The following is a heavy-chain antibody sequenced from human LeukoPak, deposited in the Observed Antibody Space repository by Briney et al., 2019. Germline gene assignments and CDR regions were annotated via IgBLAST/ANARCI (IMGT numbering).Heavy chain of an antibody. CDR3: AKVPLKGYNYGYYFDY. V-gene: IGHV3-43*02. CDR2: ISGDGGST. CDR1: GFTFDDYA. Sequence: GGSLRLSCAASGFTFDDYAMHWVRQAPGKGLEWVSLISGDGGSTIYADSVKGRFTISRDNSKNSLYLRMNSLRTEDTALYYCAKVPLKGYNYGYYFDYWGQGTLVTDSS. J-gene: IGHJ4*02. D-gene: IGHD5-18*01.